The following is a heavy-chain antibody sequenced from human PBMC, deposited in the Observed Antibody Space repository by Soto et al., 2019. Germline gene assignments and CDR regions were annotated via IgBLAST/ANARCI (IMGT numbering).Heavy chain of an antibody. D-gene: IGHD3-9*01. J-gene: IGHJ4*02. CDR3: ARVGGHILTGPVFDY. Sequence: HPGGSLRLSCAASGFTVSSNYMSWVRQAPGKGLEWVSVIYSGGSTYYADSVKGRFTISRDNSKNTLYLQMNSLRAEDTAVYYCARVGGHILTGPVFDYWGQGTLVTVSS. CDR1: GFTVSSNY. CDR2: IYSGGST. V-gene: IGHV3-53*01.